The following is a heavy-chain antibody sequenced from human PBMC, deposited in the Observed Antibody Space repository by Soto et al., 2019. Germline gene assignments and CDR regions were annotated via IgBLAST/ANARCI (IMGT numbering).Heavy chain of an antibody. CDR1: VGSFSGYY. CDR3: ARVTTLSVPAAMLDWFDP. V-gene: IGHV4-34*01. CDR2: INHSGST. D-gene: IGHD2-2*01. Sequence: DTLSLTCAVYVGSFSGYYWSWIRQPPGKGLEWIGEINHSGSTNYNPSLKSRVTISVDTSKNQFSLKLSSVTAADTAVYYCARVTTLSVPAAMLDWFDPWGQGTLVTVSS. J-gene: IGHJ5*02.